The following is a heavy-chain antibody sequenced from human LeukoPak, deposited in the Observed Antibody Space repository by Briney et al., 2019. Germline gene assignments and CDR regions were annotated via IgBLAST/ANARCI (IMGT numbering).Heavy chain of an antibody. J-gene: IGHJ6*02. CDR1: GFTFSDYY. V-gene: IGHV3-11*04. D-gene: IGHD3-22*01. Sequence: PGGSLRLSCAASGFTFSDYYMSWIRQAPGKGLEWVSYISSSGSTIYYADSVKGRFTISRDNAKNSLYLQMNSLRAEDTAVYYCARDEAADSSGYYSPYYYYGMDVWGQGTTVTVSS. CDR3: ARDEAADSSGYYSPYYYYGMDV. CDR2: ISSSGSTI.